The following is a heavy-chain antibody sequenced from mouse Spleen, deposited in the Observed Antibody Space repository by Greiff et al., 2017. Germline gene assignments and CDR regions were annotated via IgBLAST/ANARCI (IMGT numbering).Heavy chain of an antibody. D-gene: IGHD1-1*01. CDR2: ISYSGST. J-gene: IGHJ2*01. Sequence: EVQLQESGPSLVKPSQTLSLTCSVTGDSITSGYWNWIRKFPGNKLEYMGYISYSGSTYYNPSLKSRISITRDTSKNQYYLQLNSVTTEDTATYYCARYYYGSSYDYFDYWGQGTTLTVSS. V-gene: IGHV3-8*02. CDR1: GDSITSGY. CDR3: ARYYYGSSYDYFDY.